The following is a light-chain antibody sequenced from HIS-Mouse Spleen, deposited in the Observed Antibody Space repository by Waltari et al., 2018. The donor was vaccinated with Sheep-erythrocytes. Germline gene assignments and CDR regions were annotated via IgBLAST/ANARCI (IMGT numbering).Light chain of an antibody. CDR1: QSISSY. CDR2: AAS. Sequence: RVTITCRASQSISSYLNWYQQKPGKAPKLLIYAASSLQSGVPSRFSGSGSGTDFTLPISSLQPEDFATYYCQQSYSTPQFTFGPGTKVDIK. J-gene: IGKJ3*01. CDR3: QQSYSTPQFT. V-gene: IGKV1-39*01.